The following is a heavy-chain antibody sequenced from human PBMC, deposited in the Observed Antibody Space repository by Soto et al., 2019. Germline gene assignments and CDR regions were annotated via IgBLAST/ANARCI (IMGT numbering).Heavy chain of an antibody. CDR3: ARETPYDILTGPWSYAFDI. J-gene: IGHJ3*02. Sequence: PSETLSLTCTVSGGSISSGGYYWSWIRQHPGKGLEWIGYIYYSGSTYYNPSLKSRVTISVDTSKNQFSLKLSSVTAADTAVYYCARETPYDILTGPWSYAFDIWGQGTMVTVSS. CDR2: IYYSGST. V-gene: IGHV4-31*03. CDR1: GGSISSGGYY. D-gene: IGHD3-9*01.